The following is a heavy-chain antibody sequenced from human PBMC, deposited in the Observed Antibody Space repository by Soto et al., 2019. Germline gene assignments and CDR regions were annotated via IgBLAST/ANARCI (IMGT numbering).Heavy chain of an antibody. CDR3: AADPNWSYPYYYGMDV. V-gene: IGHV1-58*01. CDR2: IVVGSGNT. D-gene: IGHD1-7*01. Sequence: GASVKVSCKASGFTFTSSAVQWVRQARGQRLEWIGWIVVGSGNTNYAQKFQERVTITRDMSTSTAYMELSSLRSEDTAVYYCAADPNWSYPYYYGMDVWGQGTTVTVSS. CDR1: GFTFTSSA. J-gene: IGHJ6*02.